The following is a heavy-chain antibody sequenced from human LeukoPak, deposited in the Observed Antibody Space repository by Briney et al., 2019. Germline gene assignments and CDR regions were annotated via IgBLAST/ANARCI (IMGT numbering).Heavy chain of an antibody. CDR2: ISHEGSQT. CDR1: GFTFISYA. CDR3: ARTREQWQVLDY. J-gene: IGHJ4*02. Sequence: PGGSLRLSCAASGFTFISYAMHWVRQAPGKGLEWVAVISHEGSQTYYADSVRGRFTISRDNSKNMVYLQKNSLRAEDTAVYYCARTREQWQVLDYWGQGTLVTVSS. V-gene: IGHV3-30*04. D-gene: IGHD6-19*01.